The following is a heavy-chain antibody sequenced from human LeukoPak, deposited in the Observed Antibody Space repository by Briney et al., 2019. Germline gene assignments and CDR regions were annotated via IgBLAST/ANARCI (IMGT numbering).Heavy chain of an antibody. D-gene: IGHD3-16*01. V-gene: IGHV3-30*04. CDR3: ARVPRGISDYMDV. CDR2: ISYDGSNK. J-gene: IGHJ6*03. CDR1: GFTFSSYA. Sequence: GGSLRLSCAASGFTFSSYAMHWVRQAPDKGLEWVAVISYDGSNKYYADSVKGRFTISRDNSKNTLYLQMNSLRAEDTAVYYCARVPRGISDYMDVWGKGTTVTVSS.